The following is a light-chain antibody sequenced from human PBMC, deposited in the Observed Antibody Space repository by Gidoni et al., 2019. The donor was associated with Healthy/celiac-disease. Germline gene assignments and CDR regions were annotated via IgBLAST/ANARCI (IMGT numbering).Light chain of an antibody. CDR2: GAS. CDR3: QQYGSSLYT. CDR1: QSVSSSY. V-gene: IGKV3-20*01. J-gene: IGKJ2*01. Sequence: EIVLTQSPGTLSLSPGERATLSCRASQSVSSSYLAWYQQKPGQAPRLLIYGASSSGSGTDFTLTISRLEPEDSAVYYCQQYGSSLYTFXXXTKLEIK.